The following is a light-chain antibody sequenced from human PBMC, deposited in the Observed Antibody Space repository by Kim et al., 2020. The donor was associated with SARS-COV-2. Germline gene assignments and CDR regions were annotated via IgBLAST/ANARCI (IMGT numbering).Light chain of an antibody. CDR1: QSISTY. J-gene: IGKJ2*02. CDR3: QQSYGIPRT. Sequence: SASVGDRLTITCRASQSISTYLNWYQLKPGKAPKFLIYAASSLIGGVPSMFSGSGSGTVFTLTISSLQPEDFATYYCQQSYGIPRTFGQGTKLEI. V-gene: IGKV1-39*01. CDR2: AAS.